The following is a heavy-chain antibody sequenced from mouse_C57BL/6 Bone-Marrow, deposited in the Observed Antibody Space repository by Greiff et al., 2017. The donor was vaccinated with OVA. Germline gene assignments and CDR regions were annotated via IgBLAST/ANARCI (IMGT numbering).Heavy chain of an antibody. D-gene: IGHD1-1*01. CDR2: IDPANGNT. CDR1: GFNIKNTY. V-gene: IGHV14-3*01. J-gene: IGHJ2*01. CDR3: ARRTTVVGAPFDY. Sequence: EVKLVESVAELVRPGASVKLSCTASGFNIKNTYMHWVKQRPEQGLEWIGRIDPANGNTKYAPKFQGKATITADTSSNTAYLQLSSLTSEDTAIYYCARRTTVVGAPFDYWGQGTTLTVSS.